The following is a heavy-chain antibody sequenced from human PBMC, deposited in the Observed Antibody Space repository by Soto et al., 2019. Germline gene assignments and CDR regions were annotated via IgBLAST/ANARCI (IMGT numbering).Heavy chain of an antibody. CDR2: ISYDGSNK. J-gene: IGHJ4*02. CDR3: VKDSSSWFDY. Sequence: QVQLVESGGGVVQPGRSLRLSCAASGFTFSSYGMHWVRQAPGKGLEWVAVISYDGSNKYYADSVKGRFTISRDNSKNTLYLQMNSLRAEDTAVYYCVKDSSSWFDYCGQGTLLTVSS. CDR1: GFTFSSYG. D-gene: IGHD6-13*01. V-gene: IGHV3-30*18.